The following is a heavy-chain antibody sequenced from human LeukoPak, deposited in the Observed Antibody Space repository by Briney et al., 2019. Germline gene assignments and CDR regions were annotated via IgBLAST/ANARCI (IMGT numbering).Heavy chain of an antibody. CDR1: GGSISSSSYY. Sequence: SETLSLTCTVSGGSISSSSYYWGWIRQPPGKGLEWIGGIYYSGSTYYNPSLKSRVTISVDTSKNQFSLKLSSVTAADTAVYYCARQTPRGYSYGHFFDYWGQGTLVTVSS. CDR3: ARQTPRGYSYGHFFDY. CDR2: IYYSGST. V-gene: IGHV4-39*01. D-gene: IGHD5-18*01. J-gene: IGHJ4*02.